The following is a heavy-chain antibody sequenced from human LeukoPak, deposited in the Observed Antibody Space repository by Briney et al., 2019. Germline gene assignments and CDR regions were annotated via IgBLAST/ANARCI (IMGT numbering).Heavy chain of an antibody. Sequence: PGGSLRLSCATSGFTFSSYAMSWVRQAPGEGLEWVSAISGNGVSTYYADSVKGRFTISRDNSKNTLYLQMNSLRAEDTAVYYCAKAPLSYDSSGPFDYWGQGTLVTVSS. CDR3: AKAPLSYDSSGPFDY. V-gene: IGHV3-23*01. J-gene: IGHJ4*02. CDR1: GFTFSSYA. D-gene: IGHD3-22*01. CDR2: ISGNGVST.